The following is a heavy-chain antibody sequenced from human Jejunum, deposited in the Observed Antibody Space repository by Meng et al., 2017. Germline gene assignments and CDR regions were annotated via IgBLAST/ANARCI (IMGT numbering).Heavy chain of an antibody. CDR2: INSDGSST. CDR1: GFTFSSYW. J-gene: IGHJ3*02. Sequence: GESLKISCAASGFTFSSYWMHWVRQAPGKGLVWVSRINSDGSSTSYADSVKGRFTISRDNAKNTLYLQMNSLRAEDTALYYCARVRDGYSNDGFDIWGQGTMVT. D-gene: IGHD5-24*01. CDR3: ARVRDGYSNDGFDI. V-gene: IGHV3-74*01.